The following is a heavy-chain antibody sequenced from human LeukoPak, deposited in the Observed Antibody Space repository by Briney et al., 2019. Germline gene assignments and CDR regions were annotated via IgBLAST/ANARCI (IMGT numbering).Heavy chain of an antibody. V-gene: IGHV3-23*01. CDR1: GFTFSSYA. CDR2: ISGSGGST. CDR3: ARGLSNKVTWIQGIRYYYYYYMDV. J-gene: IGHJ6*03. D-gene: IGHD5-18*01. Sequence: GGSLRLSCAASGFTFSSYAMSWVRQAPGKGLEWVSAISGSGGSTYYADSVKGRFTISRDNSKNTLYLQMNSLRAEDTAVYYCARGLSNKVTWIQGIRYYYYYYMDVWGKGTTVTVSS.